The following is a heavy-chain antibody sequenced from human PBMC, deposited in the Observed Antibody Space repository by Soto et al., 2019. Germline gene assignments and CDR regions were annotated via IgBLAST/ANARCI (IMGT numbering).Heavy chain of an antibody. CDR1: GFTFSSYS. V-gene: IGHV3-48*02. CDR3: ARDRVSNYYFDY. J-gene: IGHJ4*02. Sequence: EVQLVESGGGLVQSGGSLRLSCAASGFTFSSYSMNWVRQAPGKGLEWVSYISSSSSNIYYADSVNGRFTISRDNAKNSLDLQMNRLRDEDTAVYFCARDRVSNYYFDYWGQGTLVTVSS. CDR2: ISSSSSNI. D-gene: IGHD1-1*01.